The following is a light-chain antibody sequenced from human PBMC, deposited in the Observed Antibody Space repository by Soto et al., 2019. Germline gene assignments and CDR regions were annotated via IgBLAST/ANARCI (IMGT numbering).Light chain of an antibody. Sequence: QSVLTQPASVSGSPGQSIAISCTGTSSDVGNYKYVSWYQQHPGKAPKLMIYEVSNRPSGVSNRFSGSKSGNTASLTISGLQAEEETDYYCFSYTSSGNYVFGTGTKVTVL. V-gene: IGLV2-14*01. J-gene: IGLJ1*01. CDR1: SSDVGNYKY. CDR3: FSYTSSGNYV. CDR2: EVS.